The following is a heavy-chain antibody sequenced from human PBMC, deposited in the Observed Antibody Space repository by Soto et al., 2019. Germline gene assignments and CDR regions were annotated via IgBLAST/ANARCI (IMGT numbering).Heavy chain of an antibody. CDR1: GGSISSYY. CDR3: ARYRGYFDY. V-gene: IGHV4-59*01. Sequence: ASETLSLTCTVSGGSISSYYWSWIRQPPGKGLEWIGYIYYSGSTNYNPPLKSRVTISVDTSKNQFSLKLSSVTAADTAVYYCARYRGYFDYWGQGTLVTVSS. CDR2: IYYSGST. J-gene: IGHJ4*02. D-gene: IGHD3-16*02.